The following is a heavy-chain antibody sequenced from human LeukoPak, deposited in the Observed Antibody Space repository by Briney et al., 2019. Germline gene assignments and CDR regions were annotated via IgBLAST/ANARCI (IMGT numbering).Heavy chain of an antibody. CDR3: ARDRGTAVTVFDY. CDR2: ISAYNGNT. J-gene: IGHJ4*02. CDR1: GYTFSIYG. V-gene: IGHV1-18*01. Sequence: ASVKVSCKASGYTFSIYGINWVRQAPGQGLEWMGWISAYNGNTNYAQKLQGSGTMTTETSTSTAYMELRSLRSDDTAVYYCARDRGTAVTVFDYWGQGTLVTVSS. D-gene: IGHD4-17*01.